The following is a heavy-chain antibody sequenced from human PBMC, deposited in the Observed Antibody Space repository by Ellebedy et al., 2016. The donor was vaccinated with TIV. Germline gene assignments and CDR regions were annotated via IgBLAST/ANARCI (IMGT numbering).Heavy chain of an antibody. CDR2: IYYSGST. CDR3: ARDEWGPDYDFWSGGYYGMDV. J-gene: IGHJ6*02. D-gene: IGHD3-3*01. V-gene: IGHV4-59*01. Sequence: SETLSLTXAVYGGSFSGYYWSWIRQPPGKGLEWIGYIYYSGSTNYNPSLKSRVTISVDTSKNQFSLKLSSVTAADTAVYYCARDEWGPDYDFWSGGYYGMDVWGQGTTVTVSS. CDR1: GGSFSGYY.